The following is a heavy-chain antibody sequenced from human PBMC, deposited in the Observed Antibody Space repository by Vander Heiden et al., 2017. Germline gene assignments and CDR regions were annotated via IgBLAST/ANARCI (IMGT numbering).Heavy chain of an antibody. CDR1: GYPFTGYY. D-gene: IGHD2-2*01. Sequence: QVQLVLSGPAVTKPVSSVKSSCKASGYPFTGYYLHWVRQAPGQGLEGMGRINPNSGGTNDAEKFQGRVTMTRDTTISTADMELSRLRSDDTAVDDWARWERGYCSSTSCYDVVYYYGMDVWGQGTTVTVSS. J-gene: IGHJ6*02. CDR2: INPNSGGT. V-gene: IGHV1-2*06. CDR3: ARWERGYCSSTSCYDVVYYYGMDV.